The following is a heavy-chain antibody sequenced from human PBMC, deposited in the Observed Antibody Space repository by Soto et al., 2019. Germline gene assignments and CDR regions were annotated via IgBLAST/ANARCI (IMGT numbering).Heavy chain of an antibody. CDR1: GGTFSSNA. D-gene: IGHD5-18*01. J-gene: IGHJ4*02. V-gene: IGHV1-69*12. CDR3: ATGSRGYSSAPRFSFEV. CDR2: IIPIFGTA. Sequence: HVQLVQSGAEVKKPGSSVKVTCKAAGGTFSSNAISWVRQAPGQGLEWMGGIIPIFGTAHYAQKGQGSITITADVSTNPASMEASSLEAKDPALYYCATGSRGYSSAPRFSFEVRGQGTLVSVSS.